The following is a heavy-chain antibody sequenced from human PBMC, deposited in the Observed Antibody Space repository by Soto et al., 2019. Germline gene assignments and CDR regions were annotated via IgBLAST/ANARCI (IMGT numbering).Heavy chain of an antibody. D-gene: IGHD3-3*01. Sequence: PGWSLRLSCASSVFTFSSYAMSWVRQAPGKGLEWVSAISGSGGSTYYADSVKGRFTISRDNSKNTLYLQMNSLRAEDTAVYYCAKNDFWSGYPKGSDYWGQGTLVTVSS. CDR1: VFTFSSYA. V-gene: IGHV3-23*01. CDR3: AKNDFWSGYPKGSDY. J-gene: IGHJ4*02. CDR2: ISGSGGST.